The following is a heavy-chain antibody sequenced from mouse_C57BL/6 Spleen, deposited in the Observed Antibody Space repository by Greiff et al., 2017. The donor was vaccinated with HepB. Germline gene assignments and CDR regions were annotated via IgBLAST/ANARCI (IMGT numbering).Heavy chain of an antibody. CDR3: AKGGRFTTVVAPDY. J-gene: IGHJ2*01. CDR1: GYTFTSYW. CDR2: IDPSDSET. Sequence: QVQLQQPGAELVRPGSSVKLSCKASGYTFTSYWMHWVKQRPIQGLEWIGNIDPSDSETHYNQKFKDKATLTVDKSSSTAYMQLSSLTSEDSAVYYCAKGGRFTTVVAPDYWGQGTTLTVSS. V-gene: IGHV1-52*01. D-gene: IGHD1-1*01.